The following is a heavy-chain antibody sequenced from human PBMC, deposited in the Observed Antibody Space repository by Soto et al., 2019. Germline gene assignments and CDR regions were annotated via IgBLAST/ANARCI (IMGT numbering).Heavy chain of an antibody. CDR3: ARHFGARGSSSYAFDI. J-gene: IGHJ3*02. V-gene: IGHV4-39*01. Sequence: QLQLQESGPGLVKPSETLSLTCTVSGGSISGSSYYWGWIRQPPGKGLEWIGSIYYSGSTYYNPSLKSRVTISVDTSKNQFSLKLSSVTAADTAVYYCARHFGARGSSSYAFDIWGQGTMVTVSS. CDR2: IYYSGST. CDR1: GGSISGSSYY. D-gene: IGHD6-6*01.